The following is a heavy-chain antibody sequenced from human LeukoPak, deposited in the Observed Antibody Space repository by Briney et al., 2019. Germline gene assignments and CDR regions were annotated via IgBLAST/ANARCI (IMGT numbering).Heavy chain of an antibody. J-gene: IGHJ4*02. CDR2: ISSSGSTI. CDR3: ARGRKIYSNSVFDY. CDR1: GFTFSDYY. Sequence: GGSLRLSCAASGFTFSDYYMSWIRQAPGEGLEWVSYISSSGSTIYYADSVKGRFTISRDNAKNSLYLQMNSLRAEDTALYYCARGRKIYSNSVFDYWGQGTLVTVSS. V-gene: IGHV3-11*01. D-gene: IGHD4-11*01.